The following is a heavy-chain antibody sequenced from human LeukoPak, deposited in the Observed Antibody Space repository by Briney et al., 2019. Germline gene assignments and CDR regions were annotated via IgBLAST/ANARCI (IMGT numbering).Heavy chain of an antibody. CDR2: IIPMFATA. J-gene: IGHJ6*03. Sequence: ASVKVSCKASRGTFSSYAISWVRQAPGQGLEWMGGIIPMFATANYAQKFQGRVTIIADKSTSTAYMELRSLRSEDTAVYYCARDALPFHWHEGNYYMDVWGKGTTVTVSS. CDR3: ARDALPFHWHEGNYYMDV. CDR1: RGTFSSYA. D-gene: IGHD1-1*01. V-gene: IGHV1-69*06.